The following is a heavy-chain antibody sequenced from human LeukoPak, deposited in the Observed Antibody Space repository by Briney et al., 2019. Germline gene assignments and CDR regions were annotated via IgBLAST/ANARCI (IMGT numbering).Heavy chain of an antibody. J-gene: IGHJ4*02. Sequence: GGSLRHSCAASGFSFSSYAMSWVRQAPGKGLEWVSAISGSGGTSTYYADSVKGRFTISRDNSKNTLYLQMNSLRAEDTAVYYCANSAAVGTFYWGQGTLVTVSS. D-gene: IGHD6-13*01. V-gene: IGHV3-23*01. CDR1: GFSFSSYA. CDR3: ANSAAVGTFY. CDR2: ISGSGGTST.